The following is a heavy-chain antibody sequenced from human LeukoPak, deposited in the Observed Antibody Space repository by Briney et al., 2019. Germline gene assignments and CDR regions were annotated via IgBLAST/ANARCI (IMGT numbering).Heavy chain of an antibody. V-gene: IGHV3-30-3*01. J-gene: IGHJ4*02. D-gene: IGHD3-22*01. CDR2: ISYDGNEK. Sequence: GGSLRLSCVAAHFTFSNYAMYWIRQAPGKGLEWVAVISYDGNEKYYADSVRGRFTISRDNSANTLYLQMNTLRAEDTAMYYCARDLEVVVIQYYFEYWGQGTLVTVSS. CDR1: HFTFSNYA. CDR3: ARDLEVVVIQYYFEY.